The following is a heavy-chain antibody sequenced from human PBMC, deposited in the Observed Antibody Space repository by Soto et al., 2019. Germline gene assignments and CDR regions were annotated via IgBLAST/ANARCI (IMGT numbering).Heavy chain of an antibody. CDR3: ARALPMVRGVISYYFDF. J-gene: IGHJ4*02. CDR2: IYYTGST. CDR1: GGSISSYY. Sequence: SETLSLTCTVSGGSISSYYWSWVRQPPGKGLEWIGYIYYTGSTNYNPSLKSRVTIPVDTSKNQFSLKLSSVTAADTAVYYCARALPMVRGVISYYFDFWGQGTLVTVSS. V-gene: IGHV4-59*01. D-gene: IGHD3-10*01.